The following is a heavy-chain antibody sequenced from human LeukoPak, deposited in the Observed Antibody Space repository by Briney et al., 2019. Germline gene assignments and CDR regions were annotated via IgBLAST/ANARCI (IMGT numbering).Heavy chain of an antibody. V-gene: IGHV4-61*02. CDR1: GGSISSGSYY. CDR3: ARQTGSGLFILP. D-gene: IGHD3/OR15-3a*01. CDR2: IYTSGST. J-gene: IGHJ4*02. Sequence: PSETLSLTCTVSGGSISSGSYYWSWIRQPAGKGLEWIGRIYTSGSTNYNPSLKSRVTISVDTSKNQFSLKLSSVTAADTAVYYCARQTGSGLFILPGGQGTLVTVSS.